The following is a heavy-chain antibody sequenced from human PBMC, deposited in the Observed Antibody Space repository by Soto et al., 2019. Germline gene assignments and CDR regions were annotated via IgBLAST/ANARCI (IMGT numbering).Heavy chain of an antibody. CDR1: GFIFSTYA. V-gene: IGHV3-23*01. CDR2: ISGRGGTT. D-gene: IGHD3-3*01. CDR3: SKERAVLPFLSGGAFQY. Sequence: EVQLLESGGGLGQPGGSLRLSCAASGFIFSTYAMSWVRQAPGKGLEWVSGISGRGGTTYYADSVKGRFTISRDNSKNTLYLQNNHPSPQNTAVNFLSKERAVLPFLSGGAFQYWGQGTLVTVSS. J-gene: IGHJ1*01.